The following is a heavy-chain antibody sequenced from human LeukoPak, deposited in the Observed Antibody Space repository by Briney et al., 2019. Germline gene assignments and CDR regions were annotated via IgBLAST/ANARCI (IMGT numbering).Heavy chain of an antibody. CDR2: ISGSGGTT. CDR3: AKEKDYYDSSGYFDY. CDR1: GFTFSSYA. D-gene: IGHD3-22*01. Sequence: GGSLRLSCAASGFTFSSYAMSWVRQTPGKGLEWVSGISGSGGTTYYADSVKGRFTISRDNSRNTLYLQVNSLRAEDTAVYYCAKEKDYYDSSGYFDYWGQGTLVTVSS. V-gene: IGHV3-23*01. J-gene: IGHJ4*02.